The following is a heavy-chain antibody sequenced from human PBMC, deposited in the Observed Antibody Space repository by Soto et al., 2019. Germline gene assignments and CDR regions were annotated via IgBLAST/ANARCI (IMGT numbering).Heavy chain of an antibody. D-gene: IGHD4-17*01. CDR1: GGTFSSYA. J-gene: IGHJ6*02. CDR3: ARGVRPVRPGDYYYYGMDV. CDR2: IIPIFGTA. Sequence: SVKVSCKASGGTFSSYAISWVRQAPGQGLEWMGGIIPIFGTANYAQKFQGRVTITADKSTSTAYMELSSLRSEDTAVYYCARGVRPVRPGDYYYYGMDVWGQGTTVTVSS. V-gene: IGHV1-69*06.